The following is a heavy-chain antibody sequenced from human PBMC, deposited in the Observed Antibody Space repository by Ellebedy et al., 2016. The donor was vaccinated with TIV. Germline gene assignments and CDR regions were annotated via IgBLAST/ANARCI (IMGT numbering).Heavy chain of an antibody. CDR3: ARPTVPATICGACGMDV. Sequence: GESLKISCAASGLTVSSNFMTWVRQAPGKGLEWVSVIYGGGTIRYADSVKGRFTISRDNSKNTVDLQMNSLRAEDTAVYYCARPTVPATICGACGMDVWGQGTTVIVSS. J-gene: IGHJ6*02. CDR1: GLTVSSNF. CDR2: IYGGGTI. D-gene: IGHD2-2*01. V-gene: IGHV3-53*01.